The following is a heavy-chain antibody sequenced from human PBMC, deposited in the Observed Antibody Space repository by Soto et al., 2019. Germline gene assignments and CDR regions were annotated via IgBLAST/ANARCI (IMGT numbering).Heavy chain of an antibody. J-gene: IGHJ3*02. CDR1: GFSLSTIGVG. CDR3: AHKRRYYDQWAGYAFDI. Sequence: SGPTLVNPTRTLTLTCTFSGFSLSTIGVGVGWTRQPPGKALEWLALIYWNDDKRYSPSLKSRLTITKDTSKNQVVLTMTNMDPVDTATYYCAHKRRYYDQWAGYAFDIWGQGTTANVS. D-gene: IGHD3-22*01. V-gene: IGHV2-5*01. CDR2: IYWNDDK.